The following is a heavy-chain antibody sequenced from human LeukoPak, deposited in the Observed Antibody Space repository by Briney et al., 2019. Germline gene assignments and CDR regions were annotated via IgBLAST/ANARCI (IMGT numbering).Heavy chain of an antibody. D-gene: IGHD3-22*01. CDR3: ASVGVSGYYPHDAFDI. Sequence: GGSLRLSCAASEFTFSSYEMNWVRQAPGKGLEWVSYISSSGSTIYYADSVKGRFTISRDNAKNSLYLQMNSLRAEDTAVYYCASVGVSGYYPHDAFDIWGQGTMVTVSS. CDR1: EFTFSSYE. V-gene: IGHV3-48*03. J-gene: IGHJ3*02. CDR2: ISSSGSTI.